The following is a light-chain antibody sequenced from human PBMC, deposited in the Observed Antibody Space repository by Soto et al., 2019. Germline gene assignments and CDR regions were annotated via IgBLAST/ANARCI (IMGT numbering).Light chain of an antibody. CDR1: QSISSS. CDR3: YQYDSSPWT. J-gene: IGKJ1*01. V-gene: IGKV3-20*01. Sequence: EIVMTQSRATLSVSPGERATLSCRASQSISSSLAWYRQKPGQAPRLLIYGASSRATGIPDRFSGSGSGTDFTLTISRLEPEDFAVYFCYQYDSSPWTFGQGTKVDI. CDR2: GAS.